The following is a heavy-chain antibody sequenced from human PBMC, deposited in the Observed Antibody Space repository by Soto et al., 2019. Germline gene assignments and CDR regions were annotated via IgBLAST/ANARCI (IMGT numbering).Heavy chain of an antibody. CDR3: ARAPGGTLDY. V-gene: IGHV4-61*01. Sequence: LPITCTVPGGSVISGRYYWYWIRQPPGKGLEWIGYIYYSGSTNYNPSLKSRVTISVDTSKNQFSLKLSSVTAADTAVYYCARAPGGTLDYWGQGPLVTVSS. D-gene: IGHD1-1*01. CDR2: IYYSGST. CDR1: GGSVISGRYY. J-gene: IGHJ4*02.